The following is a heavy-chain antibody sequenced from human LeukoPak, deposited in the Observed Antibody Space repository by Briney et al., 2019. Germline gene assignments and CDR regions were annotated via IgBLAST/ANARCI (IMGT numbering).Heavy chain of an antibody. J-gene: IGHJ4*02. CDR2: IMHDGSEK. Sequence: GGSLRLSCAASGFTFSSYWMSWVRQAPGKGLEWVANIMHDGSEKNYVDSVKGRFTISRDNAKNSLYLQMNSLRAEDTAVYYCATFEIYCSSTSCYDYWGQGTLVTVSS. CDR1: GFTFSSYW. D-gene: IGHD2-2*01. CDR3: ATFEIYCSSTSCYDY. V-gene: IGHV3-7*01.